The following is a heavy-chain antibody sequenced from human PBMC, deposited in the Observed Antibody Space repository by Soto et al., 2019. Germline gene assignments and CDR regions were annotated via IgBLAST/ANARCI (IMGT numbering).Heavy chain of an antibody. V-gene: IGHV1-18*01. D-gene: IGHD3-16*02. J-gene: IGHJ4*02. CDR1: GYTFTSYG. CDR3: ASARPGELSPAAPFDY. CDR2: ISAYNGNT. Sequence: ASVKVFCKASGYTFTSYGISWVRQAPGQGLEWMGWISAYNGNTNYAQKLQGRVTMTTDTSTSTAYMELRSLRSDDTAVYYCASARPGELSPAAPFDYWGQGTLVTVSS.